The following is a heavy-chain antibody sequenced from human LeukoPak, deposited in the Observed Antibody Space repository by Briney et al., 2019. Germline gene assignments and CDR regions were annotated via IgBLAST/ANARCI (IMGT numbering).Heavy chain of an antibody. CDR1: GGSICSYS. Sequence: SETLSLTCTVSGGSICSYSWSWIRQPPGKGLEWIGSIYYSGSTNYNPSLKSRVTMSVDTSKNQFSLKLSSVTAADTAVYYCARHGGESIVAMILHAFDIWGQGTMVTVSS. CDR3: ARHGGESIVAMILHAFDI. D-gene: IGHD5-12*01. CDR2: IYYSGST. V-gene: IGHV4-59*08. J-gene: IGHJ3*02.